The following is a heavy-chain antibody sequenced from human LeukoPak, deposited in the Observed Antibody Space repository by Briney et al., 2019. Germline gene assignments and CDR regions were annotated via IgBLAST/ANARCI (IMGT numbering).Heavy chain of an antibody. CDR3: AKDVTLGSWYGWFDP. CDR1: GFIFSTYS. CDR2: ISSSTAYT. J-gene: IGHJ5*02. V-gene: IGHV3-21*06. Sequence: GGSLRLSCAASGFIFSTYSITWVRQAPGKGLEWVASISSSTAYTAYADSVKGRFTISRDNAKNSLFLQMNSLRPEDTAVYYCAKDVTLGSWYGWFDPWGQGTLVIVSS. D-gene: IGHD6-13*01.